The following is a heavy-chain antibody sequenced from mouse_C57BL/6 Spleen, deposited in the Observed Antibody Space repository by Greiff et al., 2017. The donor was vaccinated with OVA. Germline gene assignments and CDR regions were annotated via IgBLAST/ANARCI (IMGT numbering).Heavy chain of an antibody. CDR3: VAVYCGSSYGYFDV. V-gene: IGHV10-1*01. CDR2: IRSKSNNYAS. D-gene: IGHD1-1*01. Sequence: EADGGLVQPKGSLKLSCAAPGFSFNTYAMNWVRQAPGKGLEWAARIRSKSNNYASYYADSVKDRFTISRDDSDSLLYLQMNNLKTEDTAMYYCVAVYCGSSYGYFDVWGTGTTVTVSS. J-gene: IGHJ1*03. CDR1: GFSFNTYA.